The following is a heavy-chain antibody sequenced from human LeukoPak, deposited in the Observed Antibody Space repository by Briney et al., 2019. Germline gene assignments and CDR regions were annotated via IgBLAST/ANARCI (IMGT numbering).Heavy chain of an antibody. J-gene: IGHJ5*02. D-gene: IGHD3-16*01. Sequence: GASVKISCKASGGTFSSYAISWVRQAPGQGLEWMGGIIPIFGTANYAQKFQGRVTITTDESTSTAYMELSSLRSEDTAVYYCARQAMITFARGNWFDPWGQGTLVTVSS. CDR1: GGTFSSYA. CDR3: ARQAMITFARGNWFDP. V-gene: IGHV1-69*05. CDR2: IIPIFGTA.